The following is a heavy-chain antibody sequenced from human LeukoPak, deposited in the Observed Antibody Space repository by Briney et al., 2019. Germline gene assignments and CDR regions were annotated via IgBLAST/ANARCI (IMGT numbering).Heavy chain of an antibody. V-gene: IGHV3-66*01. CDR1: GFTVSSNY. J-gene: IGHJ3*02. Sequence: GGSLRLSCAASGFTVSSNYMSWVRQAPGKGLEWVSVIYSGGSTYYADSVKGRFTISRDNSKNTLYLQMNSLRAEDTAVYYCARDPHYYDILRSDAFDIWGQGTMVTVSS. CDR2: IYSGGST. CDR3: ARDPHYYDILRSDAFDI. D-gene: IGHD3-9*01.